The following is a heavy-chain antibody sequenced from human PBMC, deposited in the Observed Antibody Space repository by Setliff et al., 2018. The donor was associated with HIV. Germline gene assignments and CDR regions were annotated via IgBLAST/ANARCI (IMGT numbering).Heavy chain of an antibody. CDR1: GESFSGFY. CDR3: ARENGWLFGWFDP. Sequence: SETLSLTCAVYGESFSGFYWNWIRQPPGKALEWVGYIYYSGRTSHSGSTYYNPSVASRITISGDTSKNQFSLKLTSVAAADTAIYYCARENGWLFGWFDPWGQGTPVTVSS. V-gene: IGHV4-34*09. J-gene: IGHJ5*02. D-gene: IGHD3-22*01. CDR2: IYYSGRTSHSGST.